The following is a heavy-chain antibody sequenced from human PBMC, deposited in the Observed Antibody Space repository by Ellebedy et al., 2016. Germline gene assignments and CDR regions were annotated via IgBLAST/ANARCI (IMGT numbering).Heavy chain of an antibody. CDR3: ARQGREVREDFDY. D-gene: IGHD3-10*01. J-gene: IGHJ4*02. V-gene: IGHV4-59*08. CDR1: GGSISSYY. Sequence: SETLSLTXTVSGGSISSYYWSWIRQPPGKGLEWIGYIYYSGSTNYNPSLKSRVTISVDTSKNQFSLKLSSVTAADTAVYYCARQGREVREDFDYWGQGTLVTVSS. CDR2: IYYSGST.